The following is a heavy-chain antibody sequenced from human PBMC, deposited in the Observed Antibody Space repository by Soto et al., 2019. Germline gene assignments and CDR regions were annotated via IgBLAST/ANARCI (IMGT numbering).Heavy chain of an antibody. CDR1: GFTFSSYA. V-gene: IGHV3-30-3*01. CDR3: ARGPTMIVVVSERNNFDY. J-gene: IGHJ4*02. Sequence: GGSLRLSCAASGFTFSSYAMHWVRQAPGKGLEWVAVISYDGSNKYYADSVKGRFTISRDNSKNTLYLQMNSLRAEDTAVYYCARGPTMIVVVSERNNFDYWGQGTLVTVSS. CDR2: ISYDGSNK. D-gene: IGHD3-22*01.